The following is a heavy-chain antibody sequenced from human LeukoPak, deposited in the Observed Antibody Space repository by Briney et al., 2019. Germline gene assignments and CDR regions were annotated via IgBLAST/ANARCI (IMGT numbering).Heavy chain of an antibody. V-gene: IGHV5-51*01. Sequence: GESLKISCKGSGYSFTSYWIGWVRQMPGKGLEWMGIIYPGDSDTRYSPSFQGQVTISADTSISTAYLQWSSLKASDTAMYYCARHLSSGWYQSENWGQGTLVTVSS. J-gene: IGHJ4*02. CDR3: ARHLSSGWYQSEN. CDR2: IYPGDSDT. D-gene: IGHD6-19*01. CDR1: GYSFTSYW.